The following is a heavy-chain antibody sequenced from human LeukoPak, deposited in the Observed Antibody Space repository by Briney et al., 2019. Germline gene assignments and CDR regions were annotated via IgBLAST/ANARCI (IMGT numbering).Heavy chain of an antibody. CDR2: IKQDGSEK. V-gene: IGHV3-7*01. Sequence: GGSLRLSCAASGFTLSSYWMSWVRQAPGKGLEWVANIKQDGSEKYYVDSVKGRFTISRDNAKNSLYLQMNSLRAEDTAVYYCARASVSRSCDYWGQGTLVTVSS. CDR1: GFTLSSYW. D-gene: IGHD6-13*01. CDR3: ARASVSRSCDY. J-gene: IGHJ4*02.